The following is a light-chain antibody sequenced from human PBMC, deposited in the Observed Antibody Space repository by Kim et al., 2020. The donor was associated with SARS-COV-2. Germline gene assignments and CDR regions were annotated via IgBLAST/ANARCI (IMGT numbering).Light chain of an antibody. J-gene: IGKJ4*01. V-gene: IGKV2D-29*01. CDR2: EVS. CDR1: QSLLHSVEKNY. Sequence: DIVMTQTPLSLSVTPGQPASISCKSSQSLLHSVEKNYLYWYLQKPGQPPQLLIYEVSNRFTGVPDRFSGSGSGTDFTLKISRVEAEDFGAYYCKQSKRLPGTFGPGTKVEIK. CDR3: KQSKRLPGT.